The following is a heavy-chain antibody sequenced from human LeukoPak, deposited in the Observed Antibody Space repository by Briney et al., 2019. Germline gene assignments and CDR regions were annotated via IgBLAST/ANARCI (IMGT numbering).Heavy chain of an antibody. CDR3: ARDVDTAMVGVNAFDI. V-gene: IGHV4-34*01. D-gene: IGHD5-18*01. CDR1: GGSFSGYY. Sequence: SETLSLTCAVYGGSFSGYYWSWIRQPPGKGLEWIGEINHSGSTNYNPSLKSRVTISVDTSKNQFSLKLSSVTAADTAVYYCARDVDTAMVGVNAFDIWGQGTMVTVSS. CDR2: INHSGST. J-gene: IGHJ3*02.